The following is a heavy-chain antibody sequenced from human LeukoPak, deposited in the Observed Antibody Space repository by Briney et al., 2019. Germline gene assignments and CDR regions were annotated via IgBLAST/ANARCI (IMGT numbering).Heavy chain of an antibody. J-gene: IGHJ4*02. CDR2: INSDGSTI. CDR3: ARAAYYRFDY. V-gene: IGHV3-74*01. D-gene: IGHD1-26*01. Sequence: GGSLRLSCTPSGFTFSSYGMHWVRQAPGKGLEWVARINSDGSTINHADSVRGRFTISRDNAENTLYLQMSSLRAEDTAIYFCARAAYYRFDYWGQGTLVTVSS. CDR1: GFTFSSYG.